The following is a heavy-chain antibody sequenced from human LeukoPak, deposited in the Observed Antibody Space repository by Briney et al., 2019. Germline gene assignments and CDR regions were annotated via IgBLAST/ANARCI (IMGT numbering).Heavy chain of an antibody. Sequence: SSETLPLTCSVSGGPLSSYYWSWVRQPAGKGLEWIGRIYFRGGAKYNPSLKSRVSMSLDTSKNQISLRLTYVTAADTAVYYCARDRGGILVGNDAFDMWGQGTMVTVSS. CDR2: IYFRGGA. V-gene: IGHV4-4*07. D-gene: IGHD3-10*01. J-gene: IGHJ3*02. CDR1: GGPLSSYY. CDR3: ARDRGGILVGNDAFDM.